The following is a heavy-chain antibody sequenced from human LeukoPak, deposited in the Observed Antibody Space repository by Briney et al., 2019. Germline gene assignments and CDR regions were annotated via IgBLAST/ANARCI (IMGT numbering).Heavy chain of an antibody. V-gene: IGHV3-53*01. J-gene: IGHJ5*02. D-gene: IGHD6-6*01. CDR1: GFTVSSNY. CDR3: ARAYSSSSNWFDP. CDR2: IYSGGST. Sequence: GGSLRLSCAASGFTVSSNYMSWVRQAPGKGLEWVSVIYSGGSTYYADSVKGRFTISRDNSKNTLYLQMNSLRAEDTAVYYCARAYSSSSNWFDPWDQGTLVTVSS.